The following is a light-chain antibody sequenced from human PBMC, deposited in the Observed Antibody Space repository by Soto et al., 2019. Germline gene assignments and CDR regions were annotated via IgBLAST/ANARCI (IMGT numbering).Light chain of an antibody. Sequence: SFSASTGDRVTITCRASQGISSYLAWYQQKPGKAPKLLIYAASTLQSGVPSRFSGSGSGTDFTLTISCLQSEDFATYYCQQYYSYPHTFGQGTKVDIK. V-gene: IGKV1-8*01. CDR2: AAS. CDR3: QQYYSYPHT. CDR1: QGISSY. J-gene: IGKJ1*01.